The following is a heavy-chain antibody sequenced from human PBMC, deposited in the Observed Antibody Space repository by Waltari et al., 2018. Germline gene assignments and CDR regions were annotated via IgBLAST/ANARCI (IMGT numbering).Heavy chain of an antibody. D-gene: IGHD6-13*01. CDR3: ASPGPGKNFDY. J-gene: IGHJ4*02. V-gene: IGHV4-38-2*01. CDR1: GYSISSGYY. Sequence: QVQLQESSPGLVKPSETLSLTCAVSGYSISSGYYWGWIRQPPGKGLEWIGSIYHSGSTYYNPSLKSRVTISVDTSKNQFSLKLSSVTAADTAVYYCASPGPGKNFDYWGQGTLVTVSS. CDR2: IYHSGST.